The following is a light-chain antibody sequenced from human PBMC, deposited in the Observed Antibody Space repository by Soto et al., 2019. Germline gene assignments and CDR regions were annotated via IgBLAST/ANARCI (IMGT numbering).Light chain of an antibody. J-gene: IGKJ1*01. V-gene: IGKV3-15*01. CDR2: AAS. CDR1: QNIGGN. Sequence: EIEMTQSPAALSESPGQSVTLSCRSSQNIGGNLAWYQQRPGQSPRLLIYAASDRATGVPDRFSGSGSGTEFTLNINSLQSEDFAVYYCQQYAQRWTFGQGTKVDI. CDR3: QQYAQRWT.